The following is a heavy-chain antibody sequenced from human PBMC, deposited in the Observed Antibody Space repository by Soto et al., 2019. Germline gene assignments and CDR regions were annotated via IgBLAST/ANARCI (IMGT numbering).Heavy chain of an antibody. CDR2: IKQDESEK. J-gene: IGHJ6*03. D-gene: IGHD4-17*01. CDR3: ARERARWTTVYPYYMDV. V-gene: IGHV3-7*01. Sequence: ESGGGLVQPGGSLRLSCAVSGFSLSSYWMTWVRQVPGKGLEWVANIKQDESEKYYVDSVEGRFTISRDNAKNSLYLQMNSLRAEDTAVYYCARERARWTTVYPYYMDVWGKGTTVSVSS. CDR1: GFSLSSYW.